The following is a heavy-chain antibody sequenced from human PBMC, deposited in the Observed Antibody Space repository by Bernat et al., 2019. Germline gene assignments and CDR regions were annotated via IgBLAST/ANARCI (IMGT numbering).Heavy chain of an antibody. V-gene: IGHV3-53*04. CDR3: AGSVTTPGGFDV. Sequence: EVQLEESGGGLVQPGGSLRLSCAVSGITVTSYYMSWVRQAPGKGLEWVSVVSNGGLTYYTDSVKGRFTVFRHNSNNTLSLQMSSLGLEDTAVYYCAGSVTTPGGFDVWGQGAMVTVSS. D-gene: IGHD4-17*01. CDR2: VSNGGLT. CDR1: GITVTSYY. J-gene: IGHJ3*01.